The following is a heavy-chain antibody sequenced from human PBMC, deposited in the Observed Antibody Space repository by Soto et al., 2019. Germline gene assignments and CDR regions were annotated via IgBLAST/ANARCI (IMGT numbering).Heavy chain of an antibody. J-gene: IGHJ4*02. CDR3: ARLYADSNGPPT. CDR2: ISGSGDNT. D-gene: IGHD3-22*01. Sequence: GGPHRLPNAASGCTFIIHAMSWVRQAPGKGLEWVSAISGSGDNTYYADPVKGRFTISRDDSKNTAYLQMNSLKTEDTAVYHCARLYADSNGPPTWGQGTQVTVSS. CDR1: GCTFIIHA. V-gene: IGHV3-23*01.